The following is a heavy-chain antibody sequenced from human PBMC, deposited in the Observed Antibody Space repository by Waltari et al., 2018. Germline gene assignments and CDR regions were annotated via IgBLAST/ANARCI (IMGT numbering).Heavy chain of an antibody. CDR2: IYHSGST. J-gene: IGHJ1*01. V-gene: IGHV4-38-2*01. CDR3: AREISRYYYDR. CDR1: GYSISSGYY. Sequence: QVQLQESGPGLVKPSETLSLTCAVSGYSISSGYYWGWIRQPPGKGLEWIGSIYHSGSTYYNPSLKSRVTISVDTSKNQFSLKLSSVTAADTAVYYCAREISRYYYDRWGQGTLVTVSS. D-gene: IGHD3-22*01.